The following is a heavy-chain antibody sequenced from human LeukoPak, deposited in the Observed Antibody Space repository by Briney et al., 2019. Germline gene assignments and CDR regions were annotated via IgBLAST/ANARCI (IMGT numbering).Heavy chain of an antibody. Sequence: GSSVKVSCKTSGGTFSSYAISWVRQAPGQGLEWMGGIIPIFGTANYAQKFQGRVTITTDESTSTAYMELSSLRSEDTAVYYCARVGYTLSSRDYMDVWGKGTTVTVSS. CDR2: IIPIFGTA. J-gene: IGHJ6*03. CDR1: GGTFSSYA. D-gene: IGHD6-6*01. CDR3: ARVGYTLSSRDYMDV. V-gene: IGHV1-69*05.